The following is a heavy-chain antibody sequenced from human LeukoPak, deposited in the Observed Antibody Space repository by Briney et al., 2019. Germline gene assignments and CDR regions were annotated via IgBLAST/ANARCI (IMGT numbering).Heavy chain of an antibody. CDR3: ARDPSRSCSGKDCYSR. CDR2: AFYSGNT. CDR1: GGYIATSSYY. J-gene: IGHJ4*02. D-gene: IGHD2-15*01. V-gene: IGHV4-39*07. Sequence: SETLSLTCTVSGGYIATSSYYWSWIRQPPGKGLEWIGSAFYSGNTYYKSSLRGRVTISVATSINQFSLKLTSVTAADTAVYYCARDPSRSCSGKDCYSRWGQGTLVIVSS.